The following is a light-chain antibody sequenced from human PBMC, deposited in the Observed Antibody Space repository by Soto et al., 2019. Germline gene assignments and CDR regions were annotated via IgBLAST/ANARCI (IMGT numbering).Light chain of an antibody. Sequence: QSVLTQPPSVSGAPGQRVTISCTGSSSNIGAGYDVQWYQQLPGTAPKVLIFGNSNRPSGVPDRFSGSKSGTSASLAITGLQAEDEADYHCQTYDSSLRGVFGGGTQLTVL. CDR1: SSNIGAGYD. J-gene: IGLJ3*02. CDR2: GNS. CDR3: QTYDSSLRGV. V-gene: IGLV1-40*01.